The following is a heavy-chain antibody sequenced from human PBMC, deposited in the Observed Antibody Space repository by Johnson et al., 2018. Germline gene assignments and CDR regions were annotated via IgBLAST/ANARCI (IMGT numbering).Heavy chain of an antibody. J-gene: IGHJ3*02. Sequence: QVQLVQSGGGVVRPGRSLRLSCAASGFTFSSYAMHWVRQAPGKGLEWVAVISYDGSNKYYADSVKGRFTISRDNSKKTLYLQMNSLRDEDTAVYYCARGAPSAFDIWGQGTTVSVSS. CDR3: ARGAPSAFDI. CDR2: ISYDGSNK. CDR1: GFTFSSYA. V-gene: IGHV3-30-3*01.